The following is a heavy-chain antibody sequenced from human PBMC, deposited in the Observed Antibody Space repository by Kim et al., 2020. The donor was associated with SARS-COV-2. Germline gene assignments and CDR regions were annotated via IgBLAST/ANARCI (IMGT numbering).Heavy chain of an antibody. D-gene: IGHD2-15*01. Sequence: GGSLRLSCAASGFTFSSFPMSWVRQAPGKGLEWVPSIGARSVAIFYADSVKGRFTISRDNSKNTLYLQMNSLRAEDTAVYFCAKGASSTPFDYWGQGTLVTVSS. J-gene: IGHJ4*02. CDR1: GFTFSSFP. CDR3: AKGASSTPFDY. CDR2: IGARSVAI. V-gene: IGHV3-23*01.